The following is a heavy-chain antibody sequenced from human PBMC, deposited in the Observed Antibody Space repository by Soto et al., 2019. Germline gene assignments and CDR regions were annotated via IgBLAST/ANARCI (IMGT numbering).Heavy chain of an antibody. J-gene: IGHJ4*02. V-gene: IGHV3-9*01. D-gene: IGHD3-22*01. CDR3: AKGHLSGYYYYFDY. Sequence: AGGSLRLSCAASGFTFDDYAMHWVRQAPGKGLEWVSGISWNSGSTGYADSVKGRFTISRDNAKNSLYLQMNSLRAEDTALYYCAKGHLSGYYYYFDYWGQGTLVTVSS. CDR1: GFTFDDYA. CDR2: ISWNSGST.